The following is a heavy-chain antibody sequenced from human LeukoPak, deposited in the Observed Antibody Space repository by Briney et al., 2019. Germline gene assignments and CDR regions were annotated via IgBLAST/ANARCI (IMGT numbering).Heavy chain of an antibody. CDR3: AKVFRKDGDFHLFDY. V-gene: IGHV3-23*01. CDR2: ISGSRT. J-gene: IGHJ4*02. D-gene: IGHD4-17*01. CDR1: GFTFSSYA. Sequence: PGRSLRLSCAASGFTFSSYAMSWVRQAPGKGLDWVSAISGSRTYYADSVKGRFTISRDNSKNTLSLQMNSLRAEDTAVYYCAKVFRKDGDFHLFDYWGQGTLVTVSS.